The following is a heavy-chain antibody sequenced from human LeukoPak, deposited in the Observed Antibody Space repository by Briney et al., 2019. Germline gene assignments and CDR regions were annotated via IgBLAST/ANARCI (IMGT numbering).Heavy chain of an antibody. J-gene: IGHJ4*02. CDR1: GYSFTGYW. V-gene: IGHV5-51*01. CDR2: IYPGDSDT. D-gene: IGHD3-22*01. Sequence: GESLKISCKASGYSFTGYWIAWVRQMPGKGLEWMGIIYPGDSDTRYSPSFQGQITISADKSISTAYLQWSSLKASDTAMYYCARRRGWDYDSSGYDFDYWGQGTLVTVSS. CDR3: ARRRGWDYDSSGYDFDY.